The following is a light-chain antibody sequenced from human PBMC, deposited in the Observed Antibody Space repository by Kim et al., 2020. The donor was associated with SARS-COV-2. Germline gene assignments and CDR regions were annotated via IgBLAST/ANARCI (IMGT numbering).Light chain of an antibody. CDR1: QSLVHSDGNTY. J-gene: IGKJ4*01. V-gene: IGKV2-30*02. CDR3: MQGTHRPPLT. Sequence: DVVMTQSPLSLPVTLGQPASISCRSSQSLVHSDGNTYLNWFQQRPGQSPRRLIYKVSNRDSGVPDRFSGSGSGTDFTLKISRVEAEDVGVYYCMQGTHRPPLTFGGGTKVDIK. CDR2: KVS.